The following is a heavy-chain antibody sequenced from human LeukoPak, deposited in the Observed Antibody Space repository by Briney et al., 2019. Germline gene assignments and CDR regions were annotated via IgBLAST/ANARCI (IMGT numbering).Heavy chain of an antibody. CDR3: ARDIEHLAAYYFDY. J-gene: IGHJ4*02. Sequence: SETLSLTCTVSGGSISSSSYYWSWIRQPAGKGLEWIGRIYTSGSTNYNPSLKSRVTMSVDTSKNQFSLKLSSVTAADTAVYYCARDIEHLAAYYFDYWGQGTLVTVSS. CDR2: IYTSGST. D-gene: IGHD6-19*01. CDR1: GGSISSSSYY. V-gene: IGHV4-61*02.